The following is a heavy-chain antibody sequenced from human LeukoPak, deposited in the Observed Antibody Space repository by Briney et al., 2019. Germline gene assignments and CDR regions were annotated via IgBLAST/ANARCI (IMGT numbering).Heavy chain of an antibody. CDR1: GFTFTRYW. V-gene: IGHV3-7*01. Sequence: PGGSLRLSCAASGFTFTRYWMAWVRQAPGKGLEWVANIKQDGSEQYHVDSVRGRSTMSRDNTKNIVFLQMDSLRVEDTAVYYCARVSRSGYYGEYWGQGTTVTVSS. D-gene: IGHD3-3*01. J-gene: IGHJ4*02. CDR3: ARVSRSGYYGEY. CDR2: IKQDGSEQ.